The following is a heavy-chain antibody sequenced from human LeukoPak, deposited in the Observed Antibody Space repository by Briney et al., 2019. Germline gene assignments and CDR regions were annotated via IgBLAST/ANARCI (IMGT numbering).Heavy chain of an antibody. CDR3: AKKGYYDGSGYYMYYFDH. CDR2: IKRDGSEK. CDR1: GFTFSSYW. J-gene: IGHJ4*02. V-gene: IGHV3-7*03. D-gene: IGHD3-22*01. Sequence: GGSLRLSCAASGFTFSSYWMTWVRQAPGKGLEWVANIKRDGSEKNHLDSRFIISRDNSKNTLYLQMNSLRAEDTAVYYCAKKGYYDGSGYYMYYFDHWGQGTLVTVSS.